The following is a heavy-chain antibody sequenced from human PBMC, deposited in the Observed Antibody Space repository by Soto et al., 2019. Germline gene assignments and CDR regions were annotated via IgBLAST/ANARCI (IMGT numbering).Heavy chain of an antibody. J-gene: IGHJ3*02. CDR1: GGTFSSYA. CDR3: IYSGSYSDAFDI. D-gene: IGHD1-26*01. CDR2: IIPIFGTA. V-gene: IGHV1-69*13. Sequence: GASVKVSCKASGGTFSSYAISWVRQAPGQGLEWMGGIIPIFGTANYAQKFQGRVTITADESTSTAYMELSSLRSEDTAAYYCIYSGSYSDAFDIWGQGTMVTVSS.